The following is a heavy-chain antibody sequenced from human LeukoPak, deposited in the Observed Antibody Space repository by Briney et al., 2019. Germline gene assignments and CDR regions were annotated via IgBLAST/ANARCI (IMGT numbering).Heavy chain of an antibody. Sequence: PSETLSLTCTVSGGSISSSTFYWGWIRQPPGKGLEWIGSLYYSGSTYYNPSLKSRVTISVDTSKNQFSLKLSSVTAADTAVYYCARPSLDYYYMDVWGKGTTVTVSS. D-gene: IGHD3-16*02. CDR2: LYYSGST. CDR3: ARPSLDYYYMDV. V-gene: IGHV4-39*07. J-gene: IGHJ6*03. CDR1: GGSISSSTFY.